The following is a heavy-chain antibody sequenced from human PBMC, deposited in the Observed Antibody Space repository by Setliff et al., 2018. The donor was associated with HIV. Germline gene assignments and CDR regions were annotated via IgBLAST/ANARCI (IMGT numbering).Heavy chain of an antibody. CDR1: GGSISNYY. CDR3: ARVYYYDSSGYHDAFDI. V-gene: IGHV4-59*01. J-gene: IGHJ3*02. Sequence: PSETLSLTCTVSGGSISNYYWSWIRQPPGKGLEWIGYIYYTGSTNYNPSLKSRVTISVDTSKNQFSLKLSSVTAADTAVYYCARVYYYDSSGYHDAFDIWGQGTMVTVSS. D-gene: IGHD3-22*01. CDR2: IYYTGST.